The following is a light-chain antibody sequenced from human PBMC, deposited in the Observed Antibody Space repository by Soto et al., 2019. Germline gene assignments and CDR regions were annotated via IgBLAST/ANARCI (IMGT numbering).Light chain of an antibody. J-gene: IGKJ4*01. V-gene: IGKV1-8*01. Sequence: AIRMTQSPSSLSASTGDRVTITCRALQGISSYLALYQQKPGKAPKLLIYAASTLQSGVPSRFSGSGSGTDFTLTISCLQSEDFATYYCQQYYSYRLTFGGGTKVEIK. CDR2: AAS. CDR3: QQYYSYRLT. CDR1: QGISSY.